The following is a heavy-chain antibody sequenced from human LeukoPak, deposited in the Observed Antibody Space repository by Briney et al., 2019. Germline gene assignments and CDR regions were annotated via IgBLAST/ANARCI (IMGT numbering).Heavy chain of an antibody. J-gene: IGHJ4*02. CDR2: IWYDGSNK. Sequence: GGSLRLSCAASGFTVSNNYMSWVRQAPGKGLEWVAVIWYDGSNKYYADSVKGRFTISRDNSKNTLYLQMNSLRAEDTAVYYCARDNPRGFDYWGQGTLVTVSS. V-gene: IGHV3-33*08. CDR3: ARDNPRGFDY. CDR1: GFTVSNNY.